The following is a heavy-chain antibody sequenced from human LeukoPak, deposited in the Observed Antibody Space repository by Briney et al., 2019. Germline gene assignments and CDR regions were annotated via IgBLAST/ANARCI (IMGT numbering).Heavy chain of an antibody. Sequence: HPGGSLRLSCAASGFTFSSYAMHWVRQAPGKGLEWVSYISSSGSTIYYADSVKGRFTISRDNAKNSLYLQMNSLRAEDTAVYYCARVEGTVPTDYWGQGTLVTVSS. D-gene: IGHD4-17*01. CDR1: GFTFSSYA. CDR3: ARVEGTVPTDY. V-gene: IGHV3-48*04. CDR2: ISSSGSTI. J-gene: IGHJ4*02.